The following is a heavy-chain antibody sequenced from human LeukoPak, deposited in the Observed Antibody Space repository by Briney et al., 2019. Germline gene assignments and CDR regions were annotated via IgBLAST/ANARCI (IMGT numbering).Heavy chain of an antibody. J-gene: IGHJ4*02. CDR3: ARRAGDYSHPYDY. V-gene: IGHV3-23*01. D-gene: IGHD3-22*01. CDR1: GFSFSSYG. Sequence: GGTLRLSCEASGFSFSSYGMSWVRQAPGEGLEWVSGFSAGDGSRYYADSVKGRFTISRDNSKNTLYLQMNSLRAEDTAVYYCARRAGDYSHPYDYWGQGILVTVSS. CDR2: FSAGDGSR.